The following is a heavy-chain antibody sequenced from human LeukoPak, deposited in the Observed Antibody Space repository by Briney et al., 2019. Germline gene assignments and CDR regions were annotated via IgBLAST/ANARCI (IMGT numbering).Heavy chain of an antibody. CDR2: IYTSGST. Sequence: SETLSLTCTVSGGSISSYYWSWIRQPAGKGLEWIGRIYTSGSTNYNPSLKSRVTMSVDASKNQFSLKLSSVTAADTAVYYCARDSLAYCGGDCYAFDYWGQGTLVTVSS. J-gene: IGHJ4*02. V-gene: IGHV4-4*07. D-gene: IGHD2-21*02. CDR3: ARDSLAYCGGDCYAFDY. CDR1: GGSISSYY.